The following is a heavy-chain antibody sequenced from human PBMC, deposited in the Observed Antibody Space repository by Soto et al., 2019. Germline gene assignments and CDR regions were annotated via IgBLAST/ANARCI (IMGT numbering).Heavy chain of an antibody. D-gene: IGHD6-6*01. J-gene: IGHJ4*02. Sequence: PSETLSLTCTVSGSSISSYYWSWIRQPPGKGLEWIGYIYYSGGTNYNPSLKSRVTISVDTSKNQFSLKLSSVTAADTAVYYCAREGDSSSIDYWGQGTLVTVSS. CDR1: GSSISSYY. V-gene: IGHV4-59*01. CDR3: AREGDSSSIDY. CDR2: IYYSGGT.